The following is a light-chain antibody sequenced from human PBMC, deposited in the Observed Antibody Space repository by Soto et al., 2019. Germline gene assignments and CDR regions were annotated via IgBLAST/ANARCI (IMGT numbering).Light chain of an antibody. V-gene: IGKV1-39*01. CDR3: QHSYTARPFT. Sequence: DIQMTQSPSSLSASVGASVTITCRASQNIYNYLNWYQQKPGKAPRLLIYAASTLHSGVPSRFTGSGSGTDFSLTINGLQPEDFATYYCQHSYTARPFTFGQGTRLEI. CDR2: AAS. J-gene: IGKJ2*01. CDR1: QNIYNY.